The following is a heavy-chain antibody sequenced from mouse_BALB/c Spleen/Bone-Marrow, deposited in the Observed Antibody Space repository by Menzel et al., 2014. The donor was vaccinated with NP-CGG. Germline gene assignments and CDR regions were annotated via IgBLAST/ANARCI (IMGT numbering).Heavy chain of an antibody. J-gene: IGHJ2*01. CDR2: IDPENGDT. D-gene: IGHD2-4*01. Sequence: VQLQQSGAELVRSGASVKLSCTASGFNIKDYYMHWVKQRPEQGLEWIGWIDPENGDTEYAPKFQGKATMTADTSSNTAYLQLSSLTSEDSAVYYCARERYDYDWKDYWGQGTTLTVSS. V-gene: IGHV14-4*02. CDR3: ARERYDYDWKDY. CDR1: GFNIKDYY.